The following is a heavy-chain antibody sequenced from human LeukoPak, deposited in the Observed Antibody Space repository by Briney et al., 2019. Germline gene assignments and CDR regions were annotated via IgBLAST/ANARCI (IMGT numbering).Heavy chain of an antibody. CDR1: GYTFTSYA. V-gene: IGHV1-2*02. Sequence: ASVKVSCKASGYTFTSYAMHWVRQAPGQGLEWMGWINPNSGGTNYAQKFQGRVTMTRDTSISTAYMELSRLRSDDTAVYYCARDLGYCSSTSCSALNWFDPWGQGTLVTVSS. CDR3: ARDLGYCSSTSCSALNWFDP. D-gene: IGHD2-2*01. CDR2: INPNSGGT. J-gene: IGHJ5*02.